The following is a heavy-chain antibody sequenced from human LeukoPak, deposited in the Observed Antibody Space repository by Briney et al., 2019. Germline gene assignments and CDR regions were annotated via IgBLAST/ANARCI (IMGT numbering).Heavy chain of an antibody. D-gene: IGHD2/OR15-2a*01. V-gene: IGHV3-30*03. CDR1: GFTFSSYG. CDR3: ARDRSVTFYCYYYGMDV. Sequence: GGSLRLSCAVSGFTFSSYGMHWVRQAPGKGLEWVAVISYDGTYKYYADSVKGRFTISRDNSKNTLYLQMNSLRAEDTAVYYCARDRSVTFYCYYYGMDVWGQGTTVTVSS. J-gene: IGHJ6*02. CDR2: ISYDGTYK.